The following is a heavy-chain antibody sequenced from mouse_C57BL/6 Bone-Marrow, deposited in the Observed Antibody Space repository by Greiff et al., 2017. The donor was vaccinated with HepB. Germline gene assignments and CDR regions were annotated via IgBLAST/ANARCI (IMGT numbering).Heavy chain of an antibody. V-gene: IGHV1-19*01. Sequence: EVKLQESGPVLVKPGASVKMSCKASGYTFTDYYMNWVKQSHGKSLEWIGVINPYNGGTSYNQKFKGKATLTVDKSSSTAYMELNSLTSEDSAVYYCARWGLLRFYWYFDVWGTGTTVTVSS. CDR3: ARWGLLRFYWYFDV. J-gene: IGHJ1*03. CDR1: GYTFTDYY. CDR2: INPYNGGT. D-gene: IGHD1-1*01.